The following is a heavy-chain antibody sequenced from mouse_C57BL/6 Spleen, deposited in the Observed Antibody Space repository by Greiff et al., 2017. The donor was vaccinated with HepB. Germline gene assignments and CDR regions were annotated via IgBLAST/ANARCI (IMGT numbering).Heavy chain of an antibody. Sequence: VQLQQSGAELVRPGASVTLSCKASGYTFTDYEMHWVKQTPVHGLEWIGAIDPETGGTAYNQKFKGKAILTADKSSSTAYMELRSLTSEDSAVYYCTWGNYYFDYWGQGTTLTVSS. CDR1: GYTFTDYE. V-gene: IGHV1-15*01. D-gene: IGHD2-1*01. J-gene: IGHJ2*01. CDR2: IDPETGGT. CDR3: TWGNYYFDY.